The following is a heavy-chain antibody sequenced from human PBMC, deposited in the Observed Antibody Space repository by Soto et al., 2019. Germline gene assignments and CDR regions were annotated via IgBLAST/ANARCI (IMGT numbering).Heavy chain of an antibody. CDR2: IVPMVGKV. J-gene: IGHJ4*02. CDR3: ALGTGSWNPLGD. V-gene: IGHV1-69*02. D-gene: IGHD6-13*01. Sequence: QVQLVQSGAEVEKPGSSVKVSCKVSGATTSSYTIGWVRQAPGQGLQWMGNIVPMVGKVDYAQTFQDRVTLTADKSTRTVYMELRSLGSEDPAVCFCALGTGSWNPLGDWGQGTLVTVSS. CDR1: GATTSSYT.